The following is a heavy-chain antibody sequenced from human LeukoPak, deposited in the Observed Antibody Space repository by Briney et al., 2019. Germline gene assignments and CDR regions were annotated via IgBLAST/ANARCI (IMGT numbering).Heavy chain of an antibody. V-gene: IGHV1-8*01. CDR1: GYTLPSYD. D-gene: IGHD2-2*01. Sequence: ASVKASCKASGYTLPSYDINWVRQATGQGLDWMGWMNPNSGNTGYAQKFQGRVTMTRNTSISTAYMELSSLRSEDTAVYYCARGRGRCSSTSCYRWFDPWGQGTLVTVSS. CDR2: MNPNSGNT. J-gene: IGHJ5*02. CDR3: ARGRGRCSSTSCYRWFDP.